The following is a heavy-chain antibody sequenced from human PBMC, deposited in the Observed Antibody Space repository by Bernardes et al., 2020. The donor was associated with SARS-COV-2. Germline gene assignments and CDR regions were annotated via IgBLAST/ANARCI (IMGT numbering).Heavy chain of an antibody. CDR3: ERGPPWTGPNDAFDI. J-gene: IGHJ3*02. Sequence: ASVKVSCKTSGYTFTGYYLHWVRQAPGQGLEWMGRINPNSRGTNYAQKFQGRVTMTGDTSISTASMELSGLRSDDTAVYYCERGPPWTGPNDAFDIWGQGTMVTVSS. CDR2: INPNSRGT. CDR1: GYTFTGYY. D-gene: IGHD5-12*01. V-gene: IGHV1-2*06.